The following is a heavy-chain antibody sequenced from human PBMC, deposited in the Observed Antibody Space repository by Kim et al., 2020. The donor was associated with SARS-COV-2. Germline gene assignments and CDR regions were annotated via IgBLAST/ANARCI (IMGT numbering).Heavy chain of an antibody. V-gene: IGHV3-23*01. J-gene: IGHJ1*01. CDR1: GITFNNYA. CDR3: AKVTSGSSGWFEYFQH. D-gene: IGHD6-19*01. CDR2: IRDSGGST. Sequence: GGSLRLSCAASGITFNNYAMSWVRQAPGKGLEWVSGIRDSGGSTKYADSVKGRFSISRDNSKNTLYLQMDSLRAEDTAVYYCAKVTSGSSGWFEYFQHWGQGTLVTVSS.